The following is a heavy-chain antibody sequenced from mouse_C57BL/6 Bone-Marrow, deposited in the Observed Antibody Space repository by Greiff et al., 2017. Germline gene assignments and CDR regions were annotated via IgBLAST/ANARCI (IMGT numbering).Heavy chain of an antibody. CDR3: ATYGYDWYFDV. D-gene: IGHD2-2*01. CDR2: INPSSGYT. Sequence: VQLQQSGAELAKPGASVKLSCKASGYTFTSYWMHWVKQRPGQGLEWIGYINPSSGYTKYNQKFKGKATLTADKSSSTAYMQLSSLTYEDSAVYYCATYGYDWYFDVWGTGTTVTVSS. V-gene: IGHV1-7*01. J-gene: IGHJ1*03. CDR1: GYTFTSYW.